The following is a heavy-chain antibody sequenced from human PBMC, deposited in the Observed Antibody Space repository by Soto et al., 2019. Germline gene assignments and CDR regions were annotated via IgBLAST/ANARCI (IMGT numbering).Heavy chain of an antibody. CDR3: ARGRSYYGSGSYYGSYYYYGMDV. J-gene: IGHJ6*02. CDR2: INPSGGST. D-gene: IGHD3-10*01. Sequence: QVQLVQSGAEVKKPGASVKVSCKASGYTFTSYYMHWVRQAPGQGLEWMGIINPSGGSTSYAQKFQGRVTMTRDTSPSTVYMELSSLRSEDTAVYYCARGRSYYGSGSYYGSYYYYGMDVWGQGTTVTVSS. CDR1: GYTFTSYY. V-gene: IGHV1-46*01.